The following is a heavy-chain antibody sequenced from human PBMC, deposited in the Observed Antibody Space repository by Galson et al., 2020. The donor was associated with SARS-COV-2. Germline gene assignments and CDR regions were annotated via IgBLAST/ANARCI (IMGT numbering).Heavy chain of an antibody. J-gene: IGHJ4*02. Sequence: SETLSLTCTVSGYSISSGYFWGWIRQPPGKGLEWMGIIYHSGSTYYNPSLKSRVTISVDTSKNQFSLKLSSVTAADTAVYYCATYSVVVVAPTPLRADYWGQGTLVTVSS. V-gene: IGHV4-38-2*02. CDR2: IYHSGST. CDR3: ATYSVVVVAPTPLRADY. CDR1: GYSISSGYF. D-gene: IGHD2-15*01.